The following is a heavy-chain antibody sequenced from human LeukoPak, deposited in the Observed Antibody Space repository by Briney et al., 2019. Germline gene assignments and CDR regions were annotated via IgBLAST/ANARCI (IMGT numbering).Heavy chain of an antibody. Sequence: SETLSLTCTVSGGSISSHYCRWIRQPPGKRLEWIGYIYYTGSTKYIPSLKSRVAMSVDTSRNQFSLKLSSVTAADTAVYYCARGRRDGYNPDAFDIWGQGTVVGVSS. V-gene: IGHV4-59*11. CDR1: GGSISSHY. CDR2: IYYTGST. J-gene: IGHJ3*02. D-gene: IGHD5-24*01. CDR3: ARGRRDGYNPDAFDI.